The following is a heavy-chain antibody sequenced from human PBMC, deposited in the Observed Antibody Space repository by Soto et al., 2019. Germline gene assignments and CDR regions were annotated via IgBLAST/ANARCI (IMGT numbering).Heavy chain of an antibody. CDR3: ARVDIVIIPAAIRDYYYGMDV. CDR2: IYHSGST. CDR1: GASISSSSW. D-gene: IGHD2-2*02. J-gene: IGHJ6*02. Sequence: SETLSLTCAVSGASISSSSWWSWVRQPPGKGLEWIGEIYHSGSTTYNPSLKSRVTISVDKSKNQFSLKLSSVTAADTAIYYCARVDIVIIPAAIRDYYYGMDVWGQGTTVTVSS. V-gene: IGHV4-4*02.